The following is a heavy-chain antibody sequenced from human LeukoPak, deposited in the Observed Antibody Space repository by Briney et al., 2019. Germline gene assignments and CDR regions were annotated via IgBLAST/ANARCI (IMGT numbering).Heavy chain of an antibody. CDR3: ARDLRGDYDFWSGRFPID. D-gene: IGHD3-3*01. CDR1: GFTFSHYA. V-gene: IGHV3-30*04. CDR2: MSSDGNKN. Sequence: PGGSLRLSCEASGFTFSHYAMHWVRQAPGKGLEWVAVMSSDGNKNYYADSVKGRFTISRDNSKDTLYLEMHGLIREDTAVYYCARDLRGDYDFWSGRFPIDWGRGTLVTVPS. J-gene: IGHJ4*02.